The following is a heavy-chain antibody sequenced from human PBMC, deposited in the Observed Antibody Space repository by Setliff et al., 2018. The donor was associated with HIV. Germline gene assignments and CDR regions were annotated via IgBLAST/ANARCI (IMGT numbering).Heavy chain of an antibody. V-gene: IGHV1-2*02. CDR3: ARDYYDRSGYSFFRGLPDY. J-gene: IGHJ4*02. CDR1: GYTFTVYY. Sequence: GASVKVSCKASGYTFTVYYMHWVRQAPGQGLEWMGWINPNNGGTNYAQQVQGRVTMTRDTYISTAYMELSRLRSDDTAVYYGARDYYDRSGYSFFRGLPDYWGQGTLVTVSS. D-gene: IGHD3-22*01. CDR2: INPNNGGT.